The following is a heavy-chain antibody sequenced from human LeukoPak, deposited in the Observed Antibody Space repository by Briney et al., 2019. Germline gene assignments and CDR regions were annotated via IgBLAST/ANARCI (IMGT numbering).Heavy chain of an antibody. V-gene: IGHV4-61*02. CDR3: ARILSGYVPWRSKGDAFDI. CDR1: GGSISSGSYY. D-gene: IGHD5-12*01. CDR2: IYTSGST. J-gene: IGHJ3*02. Sequence: PSETLSLTCTVSGGSISSGSYYWSWIRQPAGKGLEWIGRIYTSGSTNYNPSLKSRVTISVDTSKNQFSLKLSSVTAADTAVYYCARILSGYVPWRSKGDAFDIWGQGTMVTVSS.